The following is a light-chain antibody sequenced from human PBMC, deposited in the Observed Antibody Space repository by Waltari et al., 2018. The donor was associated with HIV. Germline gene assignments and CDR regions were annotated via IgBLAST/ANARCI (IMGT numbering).Light chain of an antibody. V-gene: IGLV3-1*01. CDR3: QAWDNSAYV. CDR2: QDT. J-gene: IGLJ1*01. Sequence: SYDLTQPPSVSVSPGQTASITCSGDNLGDTDVCWFQQKPGQSPVLVIYQDTKRPSGISERFSGSNSGNTATLIISGTQAMDEADYYCQAWDNSAYVFGPGTKVTVL. CDR1: NLGDTD.